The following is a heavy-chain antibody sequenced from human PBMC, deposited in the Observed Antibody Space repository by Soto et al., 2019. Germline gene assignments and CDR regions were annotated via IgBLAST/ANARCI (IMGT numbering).Heavy chain of an antibody. CDR2: VYNSGNT. D-gene: IGHD4-17*01. Sequence: PSETLSLTCTASGGSMTGYFWTWIRQSAGKGLEWIGHVYNSGNTDYNPSLASRLTMAVDTSKREFSLKVKSVTAADTAVYYCARTLGDYVDYWGQGTLVTVSS. J-gene: IGHJ4*02. V-gene: IGHV4-4*08. CDR3: ARTLGDYVDY. CDR1: GGSMTGYF.